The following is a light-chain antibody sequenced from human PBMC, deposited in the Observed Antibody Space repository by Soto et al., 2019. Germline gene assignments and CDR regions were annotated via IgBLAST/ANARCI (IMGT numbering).Light chain of an antibody. CDR3: CSFAGVSTSVV. CDR2: EGS. J-gene: IGLJ2*01. Sequence: QSALTQPTSVSGSPGQSITISCTGSSSDVGTYNLVSWYQHHPGKAPKLMIYEGSKRPSGISSRFSGSKSGNTASLTISGLQAEDEADYYCCSFAGVSTSVVFDGGTKVTVL. CDR1: SSDVGTYNL. V-gene: IGLV2-23*01.